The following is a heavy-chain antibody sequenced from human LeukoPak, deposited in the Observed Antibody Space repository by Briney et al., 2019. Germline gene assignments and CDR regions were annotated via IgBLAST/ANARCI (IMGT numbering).Heavy chain of an antibody. CDR2: INPNSGGT. Sequence: ASVKVSCKASGYTFTGYYMHWVRQAPGQGLEWMGWINPNSGGTNYAQKFQGRVTMTRDTSISTAYMELSRLRSDDTAVYYCARGRMEEFAFWRTYYYYYMDVWGKGTTVTVSS. V-gene: IGHV1-2*02. D-gene: IGHD3-3*01. CDR3: ARGRMEEFAFWRTYYYYYMDV. CDR1: GYTFTGYY. J-gene: IGHJ6*03.